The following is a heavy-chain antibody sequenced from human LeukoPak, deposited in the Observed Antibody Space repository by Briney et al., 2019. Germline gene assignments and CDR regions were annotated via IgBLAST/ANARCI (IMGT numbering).Heavy chain of an antibody. CDR3: ATNRRCSAYYPTDY. CDR2: ISSDGGST. J-gene: IGHJ4*01. D-gene: IGHD3-22*01. CDR1: EFTFSSYA. V-gene: IGHV3-23*01. Sequence: GGSLRLSCASSEFTFSSYAMSWVRQAPGKGLEWVSAISSDGGSTYYADSVRGRFTISRDNSKNTLYLQVNSLRAEDTAVYYCATNRRCSAYYPTDYWGHGTLVTVSS.